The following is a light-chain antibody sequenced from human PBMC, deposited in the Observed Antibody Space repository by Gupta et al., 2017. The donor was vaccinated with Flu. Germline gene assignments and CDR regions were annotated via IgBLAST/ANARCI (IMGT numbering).Light chain of an antibody. CDR1: SSNIGAGYD. CDR3: QSYDTSLSGWV. J-gene: IGLJ3*02. Sequence: QSVLTQPPSVSGAPGQRVTISCTGSSSNIGAGYDVHWYQQLPGRATKVLYGSSNRPSGVPDRFFGSKSGISASLAITGLQAEDEADYYCQSYDTSLSGWVFGGGTKVTAL. CDR2: GSS. V-gene: IGLV1-40*01.